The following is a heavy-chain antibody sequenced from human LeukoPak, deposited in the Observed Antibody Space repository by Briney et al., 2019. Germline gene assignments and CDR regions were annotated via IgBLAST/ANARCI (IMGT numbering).Heavy chain of an antibody. J-gene: IGHJ4*02. V-gene: IGHV4-30-2*01. Sequence: PSQTLSLTCTVSGGSINSDGYYWSWVRQPPGKGLEWIGYIYHSGSTYYNPSLRSRVTISVDRSKNQFSLKLSSVTAADTAVYYCAREVDTAMEFDYWGQGTLVTVSS. D-gene: IGHD5-18*01. CDR3: AREVDTAMEFDY. CDR2: IYHSGST. CDR1: GGSINSDGYY.